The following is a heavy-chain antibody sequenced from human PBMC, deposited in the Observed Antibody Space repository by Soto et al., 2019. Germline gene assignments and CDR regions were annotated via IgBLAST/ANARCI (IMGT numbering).Heavy chain of an antibody. Sequence: SGTLSLTCAVYGGSFSGCYWSWIRQPPGKGLEWIGEINHSGSTNYNPSLKSRVTISVDTSKNQFSLKLSSVTAADTAVYSCARKSRLLAVARRSHWFAPWGQGTLVTVSS. J-gene: IGHJ5*02. D-gene: IGHD6-19*01. CDR2: INHSGST. V-gene: IGHV4-34*01. CDR1: GGSFSGCY. CDR3: ARKSRLLAVARRSHWFAP.